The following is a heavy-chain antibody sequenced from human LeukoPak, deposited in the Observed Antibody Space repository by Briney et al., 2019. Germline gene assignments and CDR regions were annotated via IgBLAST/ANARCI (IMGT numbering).Heavy chain of an antibody. Sequence: PSQTLSLTCTVSGGSISSGSYYWSWIRQPAGKGLEWIGRMYLSGRTDYNPSLKSRVTISVDTSKDQFSLKLSSLTAADTGVYYCARPPGIAAAWLDPWGQGTLVTVSS. CDR1: GGSISSGSYY. V-gene: IGHV4-61*02. CDR2: MYLSGRT. CDR3: ARPPGIAAAWLDP. D-gene: IGHD6-13*01. J-gene: IGHJ5*02.